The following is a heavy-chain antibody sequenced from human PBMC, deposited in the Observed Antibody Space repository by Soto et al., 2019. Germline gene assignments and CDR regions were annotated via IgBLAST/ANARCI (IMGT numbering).Heavy chain of an antibody. Sequence: ASVKVSCKASGYTITAHLLHWVRQAPGQGLEWMGWINAKSGGTDYAQKFQGRVTMTRDTSLSTVYMTLSGLTSDDTAVYYCARDLARGAGSAGFGYWGQGTLVTVSS. CDR2: INAKSGGT. J-gene: IGHJ4*02. D-gene: IGHD1-26*01. V-gene: IGHV1-2*02. CDR1: GYTITAHL. CDR3: ARDLARGAGSAGFGY.